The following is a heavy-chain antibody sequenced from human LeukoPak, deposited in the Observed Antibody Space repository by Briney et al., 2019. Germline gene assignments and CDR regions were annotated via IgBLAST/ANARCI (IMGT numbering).Heavy chain of an antibody. CDR2: IYYSGST. CDR1: GGSISSYY. D-gene: IGHD5-24*01. J-gene: IGHJ3*02. CDR3: ARAREMATILGAFDI. Sequence: SETLSLTCTVSGGSISSYYWSWIRQPPGKGLEWIGYIYYSGSTNYNPSLKSRVTISVDTSKNQFSLKLSSVTAADTAVYYCARAREMATILGAFDIWDQGTMVTVSS. V-gene: IGHV4-59*01.